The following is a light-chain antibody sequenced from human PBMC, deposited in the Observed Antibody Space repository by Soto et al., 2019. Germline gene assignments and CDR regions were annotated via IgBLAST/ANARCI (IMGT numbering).Light chain of an antibody. V-gene: IGKV3-15*01. J-gene: IGKJ1*01. CDR1: QSVSSN. Sequence: EIVLTQTQATLSVSAEEIDTLSCRASQSVSSNLAWYQQKPGQAPRLLIYGASTRATGIPARFSGSGSGTEFTLAISCRQSGDFAVYFCQHYNNWPRTFGQGTKVDIK. CDR2: GAS. CDR3: QHYNNWPRT.